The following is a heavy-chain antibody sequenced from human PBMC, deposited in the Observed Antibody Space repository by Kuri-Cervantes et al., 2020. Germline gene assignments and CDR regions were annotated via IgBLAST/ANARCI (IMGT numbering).Heavy chain of an antibody. J-gene: IGHJ4*02. Sequence: SETLSLTCTVSGCSISSGGYYWSWIRQHPGKGLEWIGYIYYSGSTYYNPSLKSRVTISVDTSKNQFSLKLSSVTAADTAVYYCARGSAGVVIRLRPVFFDYWGQGTLVTVSS. CDR2: IYYSGST. CDR1: GCSISSGGYY. V-gene: IGHV4-31*03. CDR3: ARGSAGVVIRLRPVFFDY. D-gene: IGHD3-3*01.